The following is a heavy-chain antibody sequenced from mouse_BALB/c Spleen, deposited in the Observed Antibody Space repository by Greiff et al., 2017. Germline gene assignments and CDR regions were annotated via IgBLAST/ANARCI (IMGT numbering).Heavy chain of an antibody. Sequence: QVQLQQPGAELVMPGASVKMSCKASGYTFTDYWMHWVKQRPGQGLEWIGAIDTSDSYTSYNQKFKGKDTLTVDESSSTAYMQLSSLTSEDSAVYYCARFDYDVYYAMDYWGQGTSVTVSS. V-gene: IGHV1-69*01. CDR1: GYTFTDYW. J-gene: IGHJ4*01. CDR3: ARFDYDVYYAMDY. CDR2: IDTSDSYT. D-gene: IGHD2-4*01.